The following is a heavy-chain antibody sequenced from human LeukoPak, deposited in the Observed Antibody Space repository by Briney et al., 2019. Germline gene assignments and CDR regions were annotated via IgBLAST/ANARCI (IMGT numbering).Heavy chain of an antibody. CDR2: INHSGST. CDR1: GGSFSGYY. V-gene: IGHV4-34*01. Sequence: SETLSLTCAVYGGSFSGYYWSWIRQPPGKGLEWIGEINHSGSTNYNPSLKSRVTISVDTSKNQFSLKLSSVTAADTAVYYCARSLPRRDYYDSSGYYSDWFDPWGQGTLVTVSS. D-gene: IGHD3-22*01. J-gene: IGHJ5*02. CDR3: ARSLPRRDYYDSSGYYSDWFDP.